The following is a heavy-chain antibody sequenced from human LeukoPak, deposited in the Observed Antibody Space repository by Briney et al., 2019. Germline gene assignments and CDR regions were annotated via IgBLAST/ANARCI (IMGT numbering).Heavy chain of an antibody. Sequence: GASVKVSCKASGYTFTSYDINWVRQATGQGLEWMGWMNPNSGNTGYAQKFQGRVTMTRNTSISTAYMELSSLRSEDTAVYYCARAYSSSSRRGTPYWGQGTLVTVSS. CDR3: ARAYSSSSRRGTPY. CDR1: GYTFTSYD. V-gene: IGHV1-8*01. D-gene: IGHD6-6*01. J-gene: IGHJ4*02. CDR2: MNPNSGNT.